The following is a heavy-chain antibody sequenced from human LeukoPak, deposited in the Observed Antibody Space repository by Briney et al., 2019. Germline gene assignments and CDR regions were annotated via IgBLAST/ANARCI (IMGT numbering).Heavy chain of an antibody. D-gene: IGHD1-26*01. CDR3: AKDREGAPFDY. CDR1: GFTFSSYG. CDR2: IWYDGSNK. V-gene: IGHV3-33*06. J-gene: IGHJ4*02. Sequence: PGGSLRLSCAASGFTFSSYGMHWVCQAPGKGLEWVAVIWYDGSNKYYADSVKGRFTISRDNSKNTLYLQMNSLRAEDTAVYYCAKDREGAPFDYWGQGTLVTVSS.